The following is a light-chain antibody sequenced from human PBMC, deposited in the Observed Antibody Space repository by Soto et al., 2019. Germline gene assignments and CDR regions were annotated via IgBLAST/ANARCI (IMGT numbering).Light chain of an antibody. CDR2: GAS. Sequence: DVQMTQSPSSLSASVGDTVTIACRASQPISNYLNWYQQKPDEVPKGLIFGASSLRSGVPSRFSGRGYGTDFTLTINNLHPDDLATYYCQQTYAVPLTFGQGT. V-gene: IGKV1-39*01. J-gene: IGKJ1*01. CDR3: QQTYAVPLT. CDR1: QPISNY.